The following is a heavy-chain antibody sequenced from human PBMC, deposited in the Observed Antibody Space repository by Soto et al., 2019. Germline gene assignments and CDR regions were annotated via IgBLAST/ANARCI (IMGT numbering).Heavy chain of an antibody. CDR1: GYTFTSYA. J-gene: IGHJ6*02. CDR2: INTNTGNP. CDR3: AISSRSWYDLYYYYYGMDV. D-gene: IGHD6-13*01. Sequence: ASVKVSCKXSGYTFTSYAMNWVRQAPGQGLEWMGWINTNTGNPTYAQGFTGRFVFSLDTSVSTAYLQICSLKAEDTAVYYCAISSRSWYDLYYYYYGMDVWGQGTPVTVSS. V-gene: IGHV7-4-1*01.